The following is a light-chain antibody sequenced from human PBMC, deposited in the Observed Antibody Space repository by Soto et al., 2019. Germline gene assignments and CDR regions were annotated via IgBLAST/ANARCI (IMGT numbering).Light chain of an antibody. CDR1: QIVSTSY. V-gene: IGKV3-20*01. J-gene: IGKJ2*01. CDR3: QQYGSSPMYT. Sequence: EIVLTQSPGTLSLSPGERATLSCRASQIVSTSYLAWYQQKPGQAPRLLIYGASSRATDIPDRISGSGSGTDFTLTISRLEPEEFAVYYCQQYGSSPMYTFGQGTKLEIK. CDR2: GAS.